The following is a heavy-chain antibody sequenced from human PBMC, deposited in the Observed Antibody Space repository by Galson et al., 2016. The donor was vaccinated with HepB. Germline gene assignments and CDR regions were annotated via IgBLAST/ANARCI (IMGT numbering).Heavy chain of an antibody. Sequence: SLRLSCAASGFRFSKFPMAWFRQAPGRGLEWVSAISTVDQNTHYADSVKGRFTISRDDSKSTLDLQLINLRIEDTALYYCAIDTAFPDFIDVWCRGSMVTVSS. D-gene: IGHD3/OR15-3a*01. CDR3: AIDTAFPDFIDV. J-gene: IGHJ3*01. V-gene: IGHV3-23*01. CDR1: GFRFSKFP. CDR2: ISTVDQNT.